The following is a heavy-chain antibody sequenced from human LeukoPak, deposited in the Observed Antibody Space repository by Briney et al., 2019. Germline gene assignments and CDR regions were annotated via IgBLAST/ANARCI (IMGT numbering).Heavy chain of an antibody. Sequence: PSETLSLTCTVSGASISGYYWSWIRQPPGKRLEWIGYIISTGTINYNPSLQSRVTISTDTSKNQLSLQVPSVTAADTAVYYCARVTDWNDLDYWGQGTLVTVSS. D-gene: IGHD1-1*01. V-gene: IGHV4-59*01. CDR2: IISTGTI. CDR1: GASISGYY. J-gene: IGHJ4*02. CDR3: ARVTDWNDLDY.